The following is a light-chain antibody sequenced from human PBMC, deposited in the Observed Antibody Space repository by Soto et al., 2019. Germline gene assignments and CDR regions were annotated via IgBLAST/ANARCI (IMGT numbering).Light chain of an antibody. CDR3: NSYAGSDNYVL. Sequence: QSALTQPPSASGSPGQSVTISCTGTSSDVGGYNYVSWYQQHPGKAPKLIIYDVTKRPSGVPDRFSGSKSGNTASLTVSGLQAEDEADYFCNSYAGSDNYVLFGGETKLTVL. V-gene: IGLV2-8*01. CDR2: DVT. CDR1: SSDVGGYNY. J-gene: IGLJ3*02.